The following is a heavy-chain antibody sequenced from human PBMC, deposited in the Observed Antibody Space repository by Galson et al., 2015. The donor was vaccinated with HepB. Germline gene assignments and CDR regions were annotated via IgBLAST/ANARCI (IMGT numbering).Heavy chain of an antibody. CDR3: ATRYCSSTSCPGSFDI. D-gene: IGHD2-2*01. CDR2: INAGNGNT. V-gene: IGHV1-3*01. Sequence: SVKVSCKASGYTFTSYAMHWVRQAPGQRLEWMGWINAGNGNTKYSQKFQGRVTITRDTSASTAYMELSSLRSEDTAVYYCATRYCSSTSCPGSFDIWGQGTMVTVSS. J-gene: IGHJ3*02. CDR1: GYTFTSYA.